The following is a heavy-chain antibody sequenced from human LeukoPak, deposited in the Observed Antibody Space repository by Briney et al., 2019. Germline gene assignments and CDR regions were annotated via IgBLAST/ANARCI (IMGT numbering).Heavy chain of an antibody. J-gene: IGHJ4*02. CDR3: ARFGDTAMVTSV. CDR2: IYTCGCT. D-gene: IGHD5-18*01. V-gene: IGHV4-4*07. Sequence: SDPLSLMCTVCGRPMSSCYWIWMRQPAGKGVQGIGCIYTCGCTNYNPSLKSRVTMSVDTSKNQFSLKLSSLTAADTAVHYWARFGDTAMVTSVWRRETVVTVSS. CDR1: GRPMSSCY.